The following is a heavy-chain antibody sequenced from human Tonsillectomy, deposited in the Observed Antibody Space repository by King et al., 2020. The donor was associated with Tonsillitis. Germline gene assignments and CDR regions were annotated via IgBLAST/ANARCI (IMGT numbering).Heavy chain of an antibody. CDR3: AKALGSMTGWFAPGDP. CDR2: ISWDGGST. CDR1: GFTFDDYA. J-gene: IGHJ5*02. V-gene: IGHV3-43D*03. D-gene: IGHD3-9*01. Sequence: VQLVESGGVVVQPGGSLRLSCAASGFTFDDYAMHWVRQAPGKGLEWVSLISWDGGSTYDEDAVKGRFTISRDNSKNSLYLQMNSLRAEDTALYFCAKALGSMTGWFAPGDPWGQGTLVTVSS.